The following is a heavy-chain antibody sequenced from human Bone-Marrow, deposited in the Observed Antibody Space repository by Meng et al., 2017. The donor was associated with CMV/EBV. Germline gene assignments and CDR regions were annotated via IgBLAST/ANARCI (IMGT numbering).Heavy chain of an antibody. CDR3: ARHNLEFGELLNNWFDP. D-gene: IGHD3-10*01. V-gene: IGHV3-7*01. CDR1: GFTFSSYW. CDR2: IKQDGSEK. Sequence: GESLKISCVVSGFTFSSYWMSWVRQAPGKGLEWVANIKQDGSEKYYVDSVKGRFTISRDNAKNSLYLQMNSLRAEDTAVYYCARHNLEFGELLNNWFDPWGQGTLVTVSS. J-gene: IGHJ5*02.